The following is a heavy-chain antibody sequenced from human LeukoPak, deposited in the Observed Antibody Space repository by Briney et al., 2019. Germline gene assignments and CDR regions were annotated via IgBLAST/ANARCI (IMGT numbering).Heavy chain of an antibody. V-gene: IGHV3-30*01. J-gene: IGHJ6*03. D-gene: IGHD1-1*01. CDR3: AREYNYYYYYYVDV. Sequence: GGSLRLSCAASGFTFSSYAMHWVRQAPGKGLEWVAVISYDGSNKYYADSVKGRFTISRDNSKNTLYLQMNSLRAEDTAVYYCAREYNYYYYYYVDVWGKGTTVTVSS. CDR1: GFTFSSYA. CDR2: ISYDGSNK.